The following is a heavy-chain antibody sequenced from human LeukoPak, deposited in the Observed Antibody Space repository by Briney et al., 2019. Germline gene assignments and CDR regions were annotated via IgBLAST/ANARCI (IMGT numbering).Heavy chain of an antibody. Sequence: GGSLRLSCAASGFTFSSYAMHWVRQAPGKGLEWVAVISYDGSNKYYADSLKGRFTISRDNSKNTLYLQMNSLRAEDTAVYYCASFGDDSSGYYSALGYWGQGTLVTVSS. D-gene: IGHD3-22*01. CDR2: ISYDGSNK. J-gene: IGHJ4*02. V-gene: IGHV3-30-3*01. CDR3: ASFGDDSSGYYSALGY. CDR1: GFTFSSYA.